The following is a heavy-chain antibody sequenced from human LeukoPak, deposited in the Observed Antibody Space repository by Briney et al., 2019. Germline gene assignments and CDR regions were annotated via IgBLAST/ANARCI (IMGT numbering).Heavy chain of an antibody. CDR1: GGSISSGGYY. CDR2: IYHSGST. D-gene: IGHD5-12*01. J-gene: IGHJ4*02. Sequence: TLSLTCTVSGGSISSGGYYWSWIRQPPGKGLEWIGYIYHSGSTYYNPSLKSRVTISVDRSKNQFSLKLSSVTAADTAVYYCARASGYACDYWGQGTLVTVSS. CDR3: ARASGYACDY. V-gene: IGHV4-30-2*01.